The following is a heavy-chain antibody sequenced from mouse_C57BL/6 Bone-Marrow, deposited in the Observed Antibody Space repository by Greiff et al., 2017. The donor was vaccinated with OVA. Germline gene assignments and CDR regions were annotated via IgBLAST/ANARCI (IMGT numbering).Heavy chain of an antibody. V-gene: IGHV1-4*01. J-gene: IGHJ1*03. Sequence: QVQLQQSGAELARPGASVKMSCKASGYTFTSYTMHWVKQRPGQGLEWIGYINPSSGYTKYNQKFKDKATLTADKSSSTAYMQLSSLTSEDAAVXYCSSYSGRSFDVWGTGTTVTVSS. CDR3: SSYSGRSFDV. CDR1: GYTFTSYT. CDR2: INPSSGYT. D-gene: IGHD1-1*01.